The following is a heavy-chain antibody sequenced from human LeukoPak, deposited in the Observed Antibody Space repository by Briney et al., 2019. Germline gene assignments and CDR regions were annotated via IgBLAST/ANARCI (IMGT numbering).Heavy chain of an antibody. CDR2: INHSGST. Sequence: SETLSLTCAVYGGSFSGYYWSWIRQPPGKGLEWIGEINHSGSTNYNPSLKSRVTISVDTSKNQFSLKLSSVTAADTAVYYCARGRVSWLDPWGQGTLVTVSS. CDR3: ARGRVSWLDP. J-gene: IGHJ5*02. V-gene: IGHV4-34*01. CDR1: GGSFSGYY.